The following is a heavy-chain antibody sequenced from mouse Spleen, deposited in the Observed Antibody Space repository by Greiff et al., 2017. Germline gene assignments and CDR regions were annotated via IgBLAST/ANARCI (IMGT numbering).Heavy chain of an antibody. J-gene: IGHJ3*01. Sequence: QVQLQQSGPELVKPGASVKISCKASGYAFSSSWMNWVKQRPGKGLEWIGRIYPGDGDTNYNGKFKGKATLTADKSSSTAYMQLSSLTSEDSAVYFCAKHYYGSSWFAYWGQGTLVTVSA. D-gene: IGHD1-1*01. CDR2: IYPGDGDT. CDR3: AKHYYGSSWFAY. V-gene: IGHV1-82*01. CDR1: GYAFSSSW.